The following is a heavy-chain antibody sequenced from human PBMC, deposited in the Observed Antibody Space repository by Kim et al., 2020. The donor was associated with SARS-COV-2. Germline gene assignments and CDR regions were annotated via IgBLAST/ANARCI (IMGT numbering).Heavy chain of an antibody. CDR3: ARVGLVRGNGWFDP. D-gene: IGHD3-10*01. V-gene: IGHV4-59*01. J-gene: IGHJ5*02. Sequence: TPALKRRVTISVDTSKNQFPLKLSSVTAADTAVYYCARVGLVRGNGWFDPWGQGTLVTVSS.